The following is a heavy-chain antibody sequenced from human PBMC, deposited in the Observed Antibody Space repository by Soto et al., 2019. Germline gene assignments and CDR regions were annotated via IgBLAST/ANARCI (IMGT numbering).Heavy chain of an antibody. D-gene: IGHD3-3*01. Sequence: SETLSLTCTVSGGSISSYYWSWIRQPPGKGLEWIGYIYYSGSTNYNPSLKSRVTISVDTSKNQFSLKLSSVTAADTAVYYCARERGITIFGVAYNWFDLWGQGTLVTVSS. CDR3: ARERGITIFGVAYNWFDL. CDR1: GGSISSYY. J-gene: IGHJ5*02. CDR2: IYYSGST. V-gene: IGHV4-59*01.